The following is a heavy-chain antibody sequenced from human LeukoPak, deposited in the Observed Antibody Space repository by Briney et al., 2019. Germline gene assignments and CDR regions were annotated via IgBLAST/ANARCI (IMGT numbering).Heavy chain of an antibody. CDR2: IIPIFGTA. CDR3: ARSTTPVRGYRPRFDY. D-gene: IGHD5-18*01. J-gene: IGHJ4*02. CDR1: GGTFSSYA. V-gene: IGHV1-69*01. Sequence: SVKVSCKASGGTFSSYAISWVRQAPGQGLEWMGGIIPIFGTANYAQKFQGRVTITADESTSTAYMELSSLRSEDTAVYYCARSTTPVRGYRPRFDYWGQGILVTVSS.